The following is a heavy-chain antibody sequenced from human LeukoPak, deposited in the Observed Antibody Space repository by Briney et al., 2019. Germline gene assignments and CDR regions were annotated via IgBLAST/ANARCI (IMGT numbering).Heavy chain of an antibody. D-gene: IGHD5-24*01. CDR1: GYTFTTYY. V-gene: IGHV1-46*01. Sequence: ASVKDSSKASGYTFTTYYMHWVRQAPGQGLEWMGIINSGGDSTSYSQKFQGRVTMTRDTSTSTVCMVPSSVRSEDSAVYYCAGNAEYSSGSTAMATINAYYYYYYGMDVWGQGTTVTVSS. J-gene: IGHJ6*02. CDR2: INSGGDST. CDR3: AGNAEYSSGSTAMATINAYYYYYYGMDV.